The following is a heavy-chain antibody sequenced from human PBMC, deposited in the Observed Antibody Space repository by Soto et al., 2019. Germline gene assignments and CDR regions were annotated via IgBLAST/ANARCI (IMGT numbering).Heavy chain of an antibody. CDR1: GGTFSSYA. Sequence: QVQLVQSGAEVKKPGSSVKVSCKASGGTFSSYAISWVRQAPGQGLEWMGGIIPIFGTANYAQKFQGRVTITADKSTSTAYMELSSLRSEDTAVYYCAIRWYYDILTGINYYYGMDVWGQGTTVTVSS. CDR2: IIPIFGTA. D-gene: IGHD3-9*01. CDR3: AIRWYYDILTGINYYYGMDV. J-gene: IGHJ6*02. V-gene: IGHV1-69*06.